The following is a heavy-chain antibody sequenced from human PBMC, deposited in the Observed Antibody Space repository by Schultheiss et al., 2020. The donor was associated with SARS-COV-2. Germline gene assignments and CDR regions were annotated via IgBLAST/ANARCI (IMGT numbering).Heavy chain of an antibody. CDR3: AKKGTIGYCSGGSCYPFDY. J-gene: IGHJ4*02. CDR1: GFTVSSNY. V-gene: IGHV3-53*01. Sequence: GGSLRLSCAASGFTVSSNYMSWVRQAPGKGLEWVSVIYSGGITYYADYVKGRFTITRDNSKNTLYLQLNRLRAEDTAVYYCAKKGTIGYCSGGSCYPFDYWGQAALVTVSS. D-gene: IGHD2-15*01. CDR2: IYSGGIT.